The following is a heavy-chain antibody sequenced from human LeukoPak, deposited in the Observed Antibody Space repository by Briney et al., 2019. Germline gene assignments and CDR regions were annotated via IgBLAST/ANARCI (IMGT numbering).Heavy chain of an antibody. V-gene: IGHV1-8*01. D-gene: IGHD5-12*01. CDR3: ARDQGGYSGYETDY. CDR2: MNPNSGNT. Sequence: GASVKVSCKASGYAFTSYDINWVRQATGQGLEWMGWMNPNSGNTGYAQKFQGRVTMTRNTSISTAYMELSSLRSEDTAVYYCARDQGGYSGYETDYWGQGTLVTVSS. CDR1: GYAFTSYD. J-gene: IGHJ4*02.